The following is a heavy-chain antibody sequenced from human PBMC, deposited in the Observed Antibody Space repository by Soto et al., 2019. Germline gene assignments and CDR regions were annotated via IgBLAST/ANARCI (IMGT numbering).Heavy chain of an antibody. J-gene: IGHJ4*02. CDR3: ARGGGNFDQ. Sequence: EVQLVESGGGLVQPGGSLRLTCEASGFTLRGYWMSWVRQAPGKGLEWVANIKQDGSNKYYMDSVKGRFTISRDNDKNSLFLQMNSLRAEDTAVYYWARGGGNFDQWGQGTLVTVSS. D-gene: IGHD3-16*01. CDR2: IKQDGSNK. CDR1: GFTLRGYW. V-gene: IGHV3-7*04.